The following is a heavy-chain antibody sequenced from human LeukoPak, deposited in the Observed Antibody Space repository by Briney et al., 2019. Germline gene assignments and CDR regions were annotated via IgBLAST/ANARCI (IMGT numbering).Heavy chain of an antibody. J-gene: IGHJ6*03. CDR1: GGSISSGSYF. CDR2: IYTSASN. D-gene: IGHD2-2*01. CDR3: ARDNRVVVPAAMPDYYYMDV. V-gene: IGHV4-61*02. Sequence: SETLSLTCTVSGGSISSGSYFWSWIRQPAGKGLEWIGRIYTSASNNDNPSLKSRVTISVDTSKNQFSLKLSSVTAADTAVYYCARDNRVVVPAAMPDYYYMDVWGKGTTVTVSS.